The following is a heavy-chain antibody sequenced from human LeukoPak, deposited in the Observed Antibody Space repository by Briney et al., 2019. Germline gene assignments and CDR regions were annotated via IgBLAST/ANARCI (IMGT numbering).Heavy chain of an antibody. D-gene: IGHD3-10*01. CDR3: ARVMDYYYYMDV. Sequence: PSETLSLTCTVSGGSISSRGYYWGWIRQPPGKGLEWIGSNDYSGNTYYIPSLKSRVRISVDTSKNQFSLRLTSVTAADTAVYYCARVMDYYYYMDVWGKGTTVTVSS. V-gene: IGHV4-39*07. J-gene: IGHJ6*03. CDR1: GGSISSRGYY. CDR2: NDYSGNT.